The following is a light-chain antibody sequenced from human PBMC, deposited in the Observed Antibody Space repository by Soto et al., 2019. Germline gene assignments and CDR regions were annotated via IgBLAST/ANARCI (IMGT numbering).Light chain of an antibody. Sequence: DIQMTQSPSTLSASVGDRVTMTSRATQSINSWLAWYQQKPGKAPQILTYDASSLESGVPSRFGGSGSATEFSRTISSLQPDDFDTYYGQQYNSYSRTFGQGTKVEIK. CDR3: QQYNSYSRT. J-gene: IGKJ1*01. CDR1: QSINSW. CDR2: DAS. V-gene: IGKV1-5*01.